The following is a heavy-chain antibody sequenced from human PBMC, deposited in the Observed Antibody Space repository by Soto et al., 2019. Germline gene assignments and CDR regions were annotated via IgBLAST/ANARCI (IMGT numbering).Heavy chain of an antibody. D-gene: IGHD2-2*01. V-gene: IGHV1-18*01. CDR1: GYTFTSYG. J-gene: IGHJ5*02. CDR3: ARGGCSSTSCKRTWFDP. CDR2: ISAYNGNT. Sequence: ASVKVSCKASGYTFTSYGISWVRQAPGQGLEWMGWISAYNGNTNYAQKLQGRVTMTTDTSTSTAYMELRSLRSDDTAVYYCARGGCSSTSCKRTWFDPWGQGTLVTVSS.